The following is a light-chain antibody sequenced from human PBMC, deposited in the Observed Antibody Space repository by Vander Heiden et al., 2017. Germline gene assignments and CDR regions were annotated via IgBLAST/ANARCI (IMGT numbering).Light chain of an antibody. CDR2: AAS. CDR1: QSISSY. CDR3: PQSYSTPIFT. V-gene: IGKV1-39*01. J-gene: IGKJ3*01. Sequence: DIQMTQSPSSLSASVGDRVTITCRASQSISSYLNWYQQKPGKAPKLLIYAASSLQSGVPSRFSGSGSGTNFSLPILLLQPHDFTPSYCPQSYSTPIFTFGHGTKVDIK.